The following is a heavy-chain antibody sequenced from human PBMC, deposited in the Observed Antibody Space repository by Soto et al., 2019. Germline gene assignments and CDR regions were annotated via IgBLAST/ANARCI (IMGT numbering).Heavy chain of an antibody. V-gene: IGHV1-18*04. CDR2: ISANNGNT. J-gene: IGHJ4*02. D-gene: IGHD4-17*01. CDR1: GYTFTSYG. CDR3: ARVDYDRRSDY. Sequence: GASVKVSCKASGYTFTSYGISWVRQAPGQGLEWMGWISANNGNTNYAQKLQGRVTMTTDTATSTAYMELRSLRSDDSAVYYCARVDYDRRSDYWGQGTLVTSPQ.